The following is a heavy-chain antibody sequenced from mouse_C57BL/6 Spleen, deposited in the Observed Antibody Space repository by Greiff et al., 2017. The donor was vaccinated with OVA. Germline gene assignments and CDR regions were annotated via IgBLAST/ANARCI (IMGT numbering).Heavy chain of an antibody. J-gene: IGHJ1*03. Sequence: VQLQQPGAELVKPGASVKMSCKASGYTFTSYWITWVKQRPGQGLEWIGDIYPGSGSTNYNEKFKSKATLTVDTSSSTAYMQLSSLTSEDSAVYYCARRALYYDYDYWYFDVWGTGTTVTVSS. V-gene: IGHV1-55*01. CDR3: ARRALYYDYDYWYFDV. CDR2: IYPGSGST. CDR1: GYTFTSYW. D-gene: IGHD2-4*01.